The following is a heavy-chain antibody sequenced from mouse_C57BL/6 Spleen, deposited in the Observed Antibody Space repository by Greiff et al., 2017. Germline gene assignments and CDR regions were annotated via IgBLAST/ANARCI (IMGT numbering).Heavy chain of an antibody. CDR2: INPSDGYT. Sequence: QVQLQQPGAELVMPGASVKLSCKASGYTFTSYWMHWVKQRPGQGLEWIGEINPSDGYTNYNQKFKDKSTLTVDKSSSTAYMQLSSLTSEDSAVYYCTKRMSIYSIDYWGQGTSLTVSS. CDR1: GYTFTSYW. CDR3: TKRMSIYSIDY. J-gene: IGHJ4*01. V-gene: IGHV1-69*01.